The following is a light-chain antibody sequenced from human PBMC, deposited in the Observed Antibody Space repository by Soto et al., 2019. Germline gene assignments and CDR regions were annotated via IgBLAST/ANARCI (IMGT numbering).Light chain of an antibody. CDR3: QQYNNWPPYT. CDR2: GAS. Sequence: EIVMTQSPATLSVSPGETATLSSRASQSGSSNLAWYQQKPGHAPRRLLYGASTRATGIPARFSGSGSGTEFTLTISSLQSEDFAVYYCQQYNNWPPYTFGQGTKLEIK. V-gene: IGKV3-15*01. CDR1: QSGSSN. J-gene: IGKJ2*01.